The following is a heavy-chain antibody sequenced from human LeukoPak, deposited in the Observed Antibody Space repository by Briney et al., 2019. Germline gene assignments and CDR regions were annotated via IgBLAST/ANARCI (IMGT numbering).Heavy chain of an antibody. CDR3: ARNYDSSGYYYPAGYMDV. J-gene: IGHJ6*03. CDR2: IIPIFGTA. D-gene: IGHD3-22*01. CDR1: GGTFSSYA. V-gene: IGHV1-69*05. Sequence: ASVTVSCKASGGTFSSYAISWVRQAPGQGLEWMGGIIPIFGTANYAQKFQGRVTITTDESTSTAYMELSSLRSEDTAVYYCARNYDSSGYYYPAGYMDVWGKGTTVTVSS.